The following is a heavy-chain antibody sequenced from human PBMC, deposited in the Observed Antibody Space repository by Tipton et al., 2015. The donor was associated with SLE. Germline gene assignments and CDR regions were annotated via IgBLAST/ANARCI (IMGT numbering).Heavy chain of an antibody. Sequence: TLSLTCSVSGASISSSNYYWGWIRQPPGKGLEWIGTIYYSGTTYDNPSLKTRVTISVDTSNNQFSLRLDSVTAADTAVYYCARLGAPYSTALLGSYWYFDLWGRGTLVTVSS. CDR2: IYYSGTT. V-gene: IGHV4-39*01. D-gene: IGHD6-13*01. CDR3: ARLGAPYSTALLGSYWYFDL. CDR1: GASISSSNYY. J-gene: IGHJ2*01.